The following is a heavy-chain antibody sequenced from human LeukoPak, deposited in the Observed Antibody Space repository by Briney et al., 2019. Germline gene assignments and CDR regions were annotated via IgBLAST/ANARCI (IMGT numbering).Heavy chain of an antibody. CDR3: AKDLGYSRDY. CDR2: VSGSGDST. D-gene: IGHD2-15*01. CDR1: GFTFSSYA. J-gene: IGHJ4*02. Sequence: TGGSLRLSCAASGFTFSSYAMSWVRQAPGKGLEWVSSVSGSGDSTYYADSVKGRFTISRDNSKNTLYLQMNSLRAEDTAVYYCAKDLGYSRDYWGQGTLVTVSS. V-gene: IGHV3-23*01.